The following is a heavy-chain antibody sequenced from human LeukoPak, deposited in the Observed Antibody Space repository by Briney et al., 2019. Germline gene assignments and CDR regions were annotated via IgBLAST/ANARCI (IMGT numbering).Heavy chain of an antibody. D-gene: IGHD3-10*01. V-gene: IGHV4-59*01. Sequence: SETLSLTCTVPGGSISSYYWSWIRQPPGKGLEWIGYIYYSGSTNYNPSLKSRVTISVDTSKNQFSLKLSSVTAADTAVYYCARGFGELGLDYWGQGTLVTVSS. CDR2: IYYSGST. CDR1: GGSISSYY. CDR3: ARGFGELGLDY. J-gene: IGHJ4*02.